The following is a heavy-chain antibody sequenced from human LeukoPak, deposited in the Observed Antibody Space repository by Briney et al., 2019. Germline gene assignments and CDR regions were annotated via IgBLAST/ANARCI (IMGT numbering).Heavy chain of an antibody. Sequence: ASVKVSCKASGYTFTGYYMHWVRQAPGQGLEWVGRINPNSGGTNYAQKFQGRVTMTRDTSISTAYMELSRLRSDDTAVYYCARSVRGDYVWGSYRQGFDYWGQGTLVTVSS. CDR3: ARSVRGDYVWGSYRQGFDY. V-gene: IGHV1-2*06. CDR1: GYTFTGYY. CDR2: INPNSGGT. D-gene: IGHD3-16*02. J-gene: IGHJ4*02.